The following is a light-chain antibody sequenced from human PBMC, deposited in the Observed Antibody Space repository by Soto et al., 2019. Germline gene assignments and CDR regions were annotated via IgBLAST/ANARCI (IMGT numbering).Light chain of an antibody. V-gene: IGKV3-11*01. J-gene: IGKJ1*01. CDR2: DAS. CDR3: QQRSNWPGT. CDR1: QSVSSY. Sequence: DIVLTQSPATLSLSPGERATLSCRASQSVSSYLAWYQQKPGQAPRLLIYDASNRATGIPARFSGSGSGTDFTLTISSLEPVDFAVYYCQQRSNWPGTFGQGTKVEIK.